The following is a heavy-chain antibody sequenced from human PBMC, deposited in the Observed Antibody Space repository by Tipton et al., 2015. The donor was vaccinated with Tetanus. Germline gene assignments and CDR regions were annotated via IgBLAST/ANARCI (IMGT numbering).Heavy chain of an antibody. Sequence: SLRLSCAASGFTFSSYGMHWVRQAPGKGLAWVAVIWYDGSNNYYADSVKGRFTISRDNSKNTLYLQMNRLSAEDTAVYYCARDGGAAMVYWYFDLWGRGTRVTVSS. J-gene: IGHJ2*01. CDR2: IWYDGSNN. D-gene: IGHD5-18*01. V-gene: IGHV3-33*01. CDR3: ARDGGAAMVYWYFDL. CDR1: GFTFSSYG.